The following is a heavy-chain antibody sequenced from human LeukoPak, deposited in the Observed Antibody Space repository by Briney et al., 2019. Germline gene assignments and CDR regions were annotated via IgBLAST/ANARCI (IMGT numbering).Heavy chain of an antibody. CDR3: ARGSARARYYYDSSGYYHYFDY. CDR2: IYT. CDR1: GGSISSNNYY. J-gene: IGHJ4*02. V-gene: IGHV4-61*02. Sequence: SETLSLTCTVSGGSISSNNYYWNWIRQPAGKGLEWIGRIYTSESTSGSTNYNPSLKSRVTISVDTSKNQFSLKLSSVTAADTAVYYCARGSARARYYYDSSGYYHYFDYWGQGTLVTVSS. D-gene: IGHD3-22*01.